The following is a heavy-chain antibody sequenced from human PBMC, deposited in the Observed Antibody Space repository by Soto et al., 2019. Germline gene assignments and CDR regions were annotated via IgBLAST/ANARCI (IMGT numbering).Heavy chain of an antibody. CDR1: GFTFSSYA. V-gene: IGHV3-23*01. J-gene: IGHJ3*02. Sequence: EVQLLESGGGLVQPGGSLRLSCAASGFTFSSYAMSWVRQAPGKGLEWVSAISGSGGSTYYADSVKGRFTISRDNSKNPLYLKRNGLGAEETAVYYGGKGGTGGGGAFDIWGQGTMVTVSS. CDR2: ISGSGGST. D-gene: IGHD3-16*01. CDR3: GKGGTGGGGAFDI.